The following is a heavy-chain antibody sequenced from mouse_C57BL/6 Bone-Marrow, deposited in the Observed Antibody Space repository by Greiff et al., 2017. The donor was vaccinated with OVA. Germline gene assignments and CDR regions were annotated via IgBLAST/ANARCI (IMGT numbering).Heavy chain of an antibody. V-gene: IGHV1-15*01. CDR2: IDPETGGT. CDR1: GYTFTDYE. D-gene: IGHD2-5*01. Sequence: VQLQQSGAELVRPGASVTLSCKASGYTFTDYEMHWVKQTPVHGLEWIGAIDPETGGTASNQKFKGKAILTADKSSSTAYMELRSRTSEDAAVYYCTRGYSNYYAMDYWGQGTSVTVSS. CDR3: TRGYSNYYAMDY. J-gene: IGHJ4*01.